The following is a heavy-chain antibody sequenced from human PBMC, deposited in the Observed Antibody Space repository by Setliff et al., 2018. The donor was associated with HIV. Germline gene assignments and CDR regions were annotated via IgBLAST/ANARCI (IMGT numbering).Heavy chain of an antibody. CDR1: GGSVNSRNYF. Sequence: KPSETLSLTCTVSGGSVNSRNYFWGWIRQPPGKGLEWIGTLYYSGEIRYNPSLKSRVTISVDTSKNQFSLNLNSVTAADTAVYYCARVPPLKAFGGVISLYYFDYWGQGTLVTVSS. J-gene: IGHJ4*02. CDR2: LYYSGEI. V-gene: IGHV4-39*01. D-gene: IGHD3-16*02. CDR3: ARVPPLKAFGGVISLYYFDY.